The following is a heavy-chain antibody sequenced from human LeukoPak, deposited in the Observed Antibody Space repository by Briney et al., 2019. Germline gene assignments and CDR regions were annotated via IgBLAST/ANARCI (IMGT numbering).Heavy chain of an antibody. CDR3: AGGVIPFDH. CDR1: GFTFSSYS. D-gene: IGHD3-16*02. V-gene: IGHV3-48*04. CDR2: ISSSSSTI. J-gene: IGHJ4*02. Sequence: GGSLRLSCAASGFTFSSYSMNWVRQAPGKGLEWVSYISSSSSTIYYADSVKGRFTISRDNAKNSLYLQMNSLRAEDTAVYYCAGGVIPFDHWGQGTLVTVSS.